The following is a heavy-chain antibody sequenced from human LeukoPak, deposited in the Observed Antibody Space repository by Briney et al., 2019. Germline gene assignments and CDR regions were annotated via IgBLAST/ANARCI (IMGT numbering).Heavy chain of an antibody. V-gene: IGHV4-30-4*01. J-gene: IGHJ6*03. CDR1: GGSISSGDYY. D-gene: IGHD3-3*02. CDR2: IYYIGNT. CDR3: AREGVPYSSSSFYYMDV. Sequence: SQTLSLTCTVSGGSISSGDYYWSWIRQTPGKGLEWIGYIYYIGNTFYNPSLKSRVTISVDTSKNQFSLKLSSVTAADTAVYYCAREGVPYSSSSFYYMDVWGKGTTVTVSS.